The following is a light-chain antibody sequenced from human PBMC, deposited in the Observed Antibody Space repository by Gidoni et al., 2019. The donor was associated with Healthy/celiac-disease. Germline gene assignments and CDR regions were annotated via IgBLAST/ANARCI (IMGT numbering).Light chain of an antibody. J-gene: IGKJ2*01. CDR3: QQYYSTPPMYT. CDR1: QSVVYSSNNKNY. Sequence: DIVMTQSPDSLAVSLGERATINCKSSQSVVYSSNNKNYLAWYQQKPGQPPKLLIYWASTRESGVPDRFSGSGSGTDFTLTISSLQAEDVAVYYCQQYYSTPPMYTFGQXTKLEIK. V-gene: IGKV4-1*01. CDR2: WAS.